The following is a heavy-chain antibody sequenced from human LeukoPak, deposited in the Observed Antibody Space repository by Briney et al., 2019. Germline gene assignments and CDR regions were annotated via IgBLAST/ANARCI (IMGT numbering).Heavy chain of an antibody. CDR2: ISAYNGNT. V-gene: IGHV1-18*01. J-gene: IGHJ6*02. Sequence: ASVKVSCKASGYTFTSYGISWVRQAPGQGLEWMGWISAYNGNTNYAQKLQGRVTMTTDTSTSTAYMELRSLRSDDTAVYYCARPNYYDSSGYYYPYYYYGMDVWGQGTTVTVSS. CDR1: GYTFTSYG. D-gene: IGHD3-22*01. CDR3: ARPNYYDSSGYYYPYYYYGMDV.